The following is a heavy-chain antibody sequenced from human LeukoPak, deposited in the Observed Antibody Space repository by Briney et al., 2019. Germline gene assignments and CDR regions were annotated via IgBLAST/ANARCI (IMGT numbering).Heavy chain of an antibody. CDR3: ARAFRIAASGSWFDP. V-gene: IGHV4-30-4*01. J-gene: IGHJ5*02. CDR1: GGSISSGDYY. Sequence: PSETLSLTCTVSGGSISSGDYYWSWIRQPPGKGLEWIGYIYYSGSTYYNPSLKSRVTISVDTSKNQFSLKLSSVTAADTAVYYCARAFRIAASGSWFDPWGQGTLVTVSS. D-gene: IGHD6-13*01. CDR2: IYYSGST.